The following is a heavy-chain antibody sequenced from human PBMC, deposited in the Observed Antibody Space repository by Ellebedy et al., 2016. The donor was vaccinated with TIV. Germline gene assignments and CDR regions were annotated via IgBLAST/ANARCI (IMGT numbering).Heavy chain of an antibody. CDR2: IKPDGSDK. Sequence: GESLKISCAASGFTFSSYWMSWVRQAPGKGLEWVAKIKPDGSDKWYVDSVKGRLTISRDSAKNSLYLQMNSLRAEDTAIYYCARDPVGVGPAFDVWGQGTMVTVSS. V-gene: IGHV3-7*03. CDR1: GFTFSSYW. CDR3: ARDPVGVGPAFDV. J-gene: IGHJ3*01. D-gene: IGHD4-23*01.